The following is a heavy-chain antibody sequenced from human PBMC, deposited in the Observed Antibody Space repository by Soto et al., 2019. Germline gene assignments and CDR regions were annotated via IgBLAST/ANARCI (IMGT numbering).Heavy chain of an antibody. Sequence: QVQLVQSGAEVKKPGASVKVSCKVSGYTLNEVAMHWVRQAPGKGLEWLGGLDPDEAETIYAQHFQGRVTMTEDTSTDTVYMELSSLRSEDTALYFCTTYHGDYSFDHWGQGTLVTVSS. V-gene: IGHV1-24*01. D-gene: IGHD4-17*01. CDR3: TTYHGDYSFDH. J-gene: IGHJ5*02. CDR1: GYTLNEVA. CDR2: LDPDEAET.